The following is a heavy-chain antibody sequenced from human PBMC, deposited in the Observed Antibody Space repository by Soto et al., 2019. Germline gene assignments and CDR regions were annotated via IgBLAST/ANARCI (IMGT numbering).Heavy chain of an antibody. CDR2: ISSSASRI. CDR3: ARGYTGYCSGGTCYWFDP. J-gene: IGHJ5*02. CDR1: GFSFSSCS. V-gene: IGHV3-21*01. Sequence: EVQLVESGGGLVKPGGSLRLSCAASGFSFSSCSMNWVRQAPGKGLEWVSSISSSASRINYADSVKGRFTISRDNAKKSLYLQMNSLRAEDTAVYYCARGYTGYCSGGTCYWFDPWGQGTLVTVSS. D-gene: IGHD2-15*01.